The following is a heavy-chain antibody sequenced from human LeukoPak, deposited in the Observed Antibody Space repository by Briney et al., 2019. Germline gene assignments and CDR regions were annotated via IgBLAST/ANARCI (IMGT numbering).Heavy chain of an antibody. CDR2: IYSSGRT. CDR1: GPSISGYY. D-gene: IGHD2-2*01. CDR3: ARHPPRGSYAADTFDI. Sequence: SETLSLTCIVSGPSISGYYWNWIRHPPGKGLEWIGYIYSSGRTNYNPSLKRRATISLDTSKNQFSLQVTSVTAADTAVYYCARHPPRGSYAADTFDIWGQGTEVTVSS. V-gene: IGHV4-59*08. J-gene: IGHJ3*02.